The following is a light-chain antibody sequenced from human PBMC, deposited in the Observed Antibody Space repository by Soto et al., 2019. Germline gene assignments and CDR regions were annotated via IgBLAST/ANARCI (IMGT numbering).Light chain of an antibody. CDR3: QQYDRIPGFT. Sequence: EIVLTQSPGTLSLSPGERATLSCRASQSFRSNYLAWYQQRPGQAPRLLIYGVSSRASGIPDRFSGSVSGTDFTLPISRLEPEDSAVYYCQQYDRIPGFTFGGGTKVEI. J-gene: IGKJ4*01. CDR2: GVS. V-gene: IGKV3-20*01. CDR1: QSFRSNY.